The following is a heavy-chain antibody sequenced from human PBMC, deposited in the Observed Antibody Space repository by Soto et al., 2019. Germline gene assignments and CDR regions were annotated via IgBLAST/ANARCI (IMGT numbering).Heavy chain of an antibody. CDR1: GFSLSNARMG. V-gene: IGHV2-26*01. J-gene: IGHJ4*02. D-gene: IGHD6-13*01. CDR2: IFSNDEK. Sequence: SGPTLVNPTETLTLTCTVSGFSLSNARMGVSWIRQPPGKALEWLAHIFSNDEKSYSTSLKSRLTISKDTSKSQVVLTMTNMDPVDTATYYCARIRADSSSWYYFDYWGQGTLVTV. CDR3: ARIRADSSSWYYFDY.